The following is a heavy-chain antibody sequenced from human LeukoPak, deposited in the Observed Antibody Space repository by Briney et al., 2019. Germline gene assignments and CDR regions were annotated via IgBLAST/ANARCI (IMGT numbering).Heavy chain of an antibody. CDR1: GFTFSNNA. J-gene: IGHJ4*02. Sequence: GGSLRLSCAASGFTFSNNAVSWVRQAPGKGLEWVSATSTSGGSAYYADSVKGRFTISRDNSKNTLYLQMDSLRADDTAVYYCARDMSSGYFYFDYWGQGTLVTVSS. CDR2: TSTSGGSA. V-gene: IGHV3-23*01. CDR3: ARDMSSGYFYFDY. D-gene: IGHD3-22*01.